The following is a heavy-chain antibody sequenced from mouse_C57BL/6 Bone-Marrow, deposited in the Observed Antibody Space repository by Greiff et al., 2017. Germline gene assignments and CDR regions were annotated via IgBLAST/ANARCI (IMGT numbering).Heavy chain of an antibody. CDR2: SRNKANDYTT. V-gene: IGHV7-1*01. CDR1: GFTFSDFY. CDR3: ARDAYYGSSSSWYFDV. D-gene: IGHD1-1*01. J-gene: IGHJ1*03. Sequence: EVNVVESGGGLVQSGRSLRLSCATSGFTFSDFYMEWVRQAPGKGLEWIAASRNKANDYTTEYSASVKGRFIVSRDTSQSILYLQMNALRAEDTAIYYCARDAYYGSSSSWYFDVWGTGTTVTVSS.